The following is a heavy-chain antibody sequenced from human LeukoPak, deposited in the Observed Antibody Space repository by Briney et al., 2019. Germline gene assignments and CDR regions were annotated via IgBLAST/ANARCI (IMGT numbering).Heavy chain of an antibody. CDR1: GSIFTSYW. Sequence: AGASLQISCKGSGSIFTSYWIGWVRQLPGKGLEWMGIIYPGDSDTRYSPSFQGQVTISADKSISTAYLQWSSLKASDTAMYYCARHRDGYNYVPYFDYWGQGTLVTVSS. CDR2: IYPGDSDT. V-gene: IGHV5-51*01. D-gene: IGHD5-24*01. CDR3: ARHRDGYNYVPYFDY. J-gene: IGHJ4*02.